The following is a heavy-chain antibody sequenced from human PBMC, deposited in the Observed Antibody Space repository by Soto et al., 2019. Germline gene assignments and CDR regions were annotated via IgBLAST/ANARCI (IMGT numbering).Heavy chain of an antibody. Sequence: QVQLVQSGAEVKKPGASVKVSCKASGYTFTSYDINWVRQATGQGLEWMGWMNPNSGNTDYAQKYQGRVSMTRNISISTAYMELSSLRSEDTAVYYCARGQGYYGWGSYWFDPWGQGTLVTVSS. J-gene: IGHJ5*02. CDR1: GYTFTSYD. CDR2: MNPNSGNT. D-gene: IGHD3-10*01. CDR3: ARGQGYYGWGSYWFDP. V-gene: IGHV1-8*01.